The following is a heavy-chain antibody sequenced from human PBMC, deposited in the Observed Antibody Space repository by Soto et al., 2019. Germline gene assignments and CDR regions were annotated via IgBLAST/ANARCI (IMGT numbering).Heavy chain of an antibody. CDR2: ISGNGADT. V-gene: IGHV3-23*01. CDR3: ARELLVWGIVITRAY. J-gene: IGHJ4*02. CDR1: GFTFSSYA. Sequence: EVQLLESGGGLVQPGGSLRLSCAASGFTFSSYAINWVRQAPGKGLEWVSAISGNGADTYYADSVKGRFTISRDNSKNTLFLQVNSQRADDTAVYYCARELLVWGIVITRAYWGQGTLVTVSS. D-gene: IGHD3-10*01.